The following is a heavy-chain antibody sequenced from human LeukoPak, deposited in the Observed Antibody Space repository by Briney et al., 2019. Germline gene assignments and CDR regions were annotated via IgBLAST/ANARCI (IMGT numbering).Heavy chain of an antibody. CDR1: GLTVSNKY. CDR3: ARSPYGDSTGPYYFDY. J-gene: IGHJ4*02. CDR2: ICGGGTT. V-gene: IGHV3-66*01. Sequence: GGSLRLSCAASGLTVSNKYMSWVRQAPGKGLEWVSVICGGGTTYYADSVKGRFTISGDNSKNTLYLQMNSLRAEDTAVYYCARSPYGDSTGPYYFDYWGQGTLVTVSS. D-gene: IGHD4-17*01.